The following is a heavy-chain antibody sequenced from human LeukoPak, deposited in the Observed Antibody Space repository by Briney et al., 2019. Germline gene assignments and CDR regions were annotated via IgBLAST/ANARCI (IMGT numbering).Heavy chain of an antibody. V-gene: IGHV3-21*01. CDR3: ARDSLSHKYSSSSLYFDY. D-gene: IGHD6-6*01. J-gene: IGHJ4*02. Sequence: GGSLRLSCAASGFTFSSYSMNWVRQAPGKGLEWVSSISSSSSYIYYADSVKGRFTISRDNAKNSLYLQMNSLRAEDTAVYYCARDSLSHKYSSSSLYFDYWGQGTLVAVSS. CDR1: GFTFSSYS. CDR2: ISSSSSYI.